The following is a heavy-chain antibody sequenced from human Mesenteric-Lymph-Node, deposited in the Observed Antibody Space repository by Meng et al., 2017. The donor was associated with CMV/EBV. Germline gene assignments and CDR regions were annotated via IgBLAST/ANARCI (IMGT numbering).Heavy chain of an antibody. V-gene: IGHV3-NL1*01. J-gene: IGHJ4*02. D-gene: IGHD2-2*02. Sequence: GGSLRLSCAASGFTFSSYAMHWVRQAPGKGLEWISVIYSGGSSTYYAASVKGRFTISRDNAKNSLYLQMNSLRAEDTAVYYCARYCSSTSCYTFDYWGQGTLVTVSS. CDR1: GFTFSSYA. CDR2: IYSGGSST. CDR3: ARYCSSTSCYTFDY.